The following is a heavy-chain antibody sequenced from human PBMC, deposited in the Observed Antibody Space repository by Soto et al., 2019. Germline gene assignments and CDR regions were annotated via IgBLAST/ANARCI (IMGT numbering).Heavy chain of an antibody. Sequence: SETLSLTCTVSVGSISSYYWSWIRQPPGKGLEWIGYIYYSGGTNYNPSLKSRVTISVDTSKNQFSLKLSSVTAADTAVYYCARDRSGYYGNWFDPWGQGTLVTVSS. J-gene: IGHJ5*02. CDR2: IYYSGGT. V-gene: IGHV4-59*01. CDR3: ARDRSGYYGNWFDP. D-gene: IGHD3-22*01. CDR1: VGSISSYY.